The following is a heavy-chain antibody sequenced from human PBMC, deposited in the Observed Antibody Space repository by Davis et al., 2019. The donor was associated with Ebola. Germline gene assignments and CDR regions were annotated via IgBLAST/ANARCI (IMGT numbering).Heavy chain of an antibody. CDR3: AKDQGYYYYYYMDV. CDR1: GFTFSSYA. CDR2: ISGSGGST. J-gene: IGHJ6*03. Sequence: GSLRLSCAASGFTFSSYAMSWVRQAPGKGLEWVSAISGSGGSTYYADSVKGRFTISRDNSKNTLYLQMNSLRAEDTAVYYCAKDQGYYYYYYMDVWGKGTTVTVSS. V-gene: IGHV3-23*01.